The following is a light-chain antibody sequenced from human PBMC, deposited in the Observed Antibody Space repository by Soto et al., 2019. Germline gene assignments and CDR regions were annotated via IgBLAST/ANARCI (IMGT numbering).Light chain of an antibody. V-gene: IGLV2-14*01. CDR1: SSDVGGYNY. CDR3: SSYTSSSLDFYV. CDR2: DVS. Sequence: QSALTQPASVSGSPGQSITISCTGTSSDVGGYNYVSWCQQHPGKAPKLMIYDVSNRPSGVSNRFSGSKSGNTASLTISGLQAEDEADYYCSSYTSSSLDFYVFGTGTKVTVL. J-gene: IGLJ1*01.